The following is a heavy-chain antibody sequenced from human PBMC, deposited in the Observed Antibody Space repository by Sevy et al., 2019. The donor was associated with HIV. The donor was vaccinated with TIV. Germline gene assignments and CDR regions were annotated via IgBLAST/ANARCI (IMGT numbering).Heavy chain of an antibody. Sequence: GGSLRLSCAASGFTFTSYAMHWVRQAPGKGLEWVAVISYDGSNKYYVDSVKGRFTISRDNSKNTLYLQMNSLRAEDTAVYYCARDYRGYTSTWYPWFDPWGQGTLVTVSS. D-gene: IGHD6-13*01. J-gene: IGHJ5*02. CDR1: GFTFTSYA. CDR3: ARDYRGYTSTWYPWFDP. CDR2: ISYDGSNK. V-gene: IGHV3-30-3*01.